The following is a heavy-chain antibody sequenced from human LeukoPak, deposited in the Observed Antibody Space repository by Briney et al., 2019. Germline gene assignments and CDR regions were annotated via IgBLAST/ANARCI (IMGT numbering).Heavy chain of an antibody. CDR1: GFTFSSYG. V-gene: IGHV3-30*03. CDR3: ARVTAMRGLMVTYFDI. J-gene: IGHJ3*02. D-gene: IGHD2-21*02. CDR2: ISYDGSNK. Sequence: GGSLRLSCAASGFTFSSYGMHWVRQAPGKGLEWVAVISYDGSNKYYADSVKGRFTISRDNSKNTLYLQMNSLRAEDTAVYYCARVTAMRGLMVTYFDIWGQGTMVTVSS.